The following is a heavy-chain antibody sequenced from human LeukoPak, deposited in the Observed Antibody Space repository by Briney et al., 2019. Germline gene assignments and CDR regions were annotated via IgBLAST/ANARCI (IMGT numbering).Heavy chain of an antibody. CDR1: GFTFSSYW. J-gene: IGHJ4*02. CDR2: IREVGSEK. CDR3: PRDRLWGSGYYEPVDY. V-gene: IGHV3-7*01. D-gene: IGHD3-3*01. Sequence: GGALSLSCAASGFTFSSYWMTWVRQAPGKGLEWVANIREVGSEKYYVDSMTGRFTVSKDHAKNLLYLEVHGLIADGPAVYYCPRDRLWGSGYYEPVDYSGERTLVSVSS.